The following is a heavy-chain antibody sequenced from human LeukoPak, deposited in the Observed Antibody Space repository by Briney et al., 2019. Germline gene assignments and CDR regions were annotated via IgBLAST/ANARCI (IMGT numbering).Heavy chain of an antibody. J-gene: IGHJ4*02. CDR2: INHSGST. V-gene: IGHV4-34*01. D-gene: IGHD5-18*01. Sequence: SETLSLTCAVYGGSFSGYYWSWIRQPPGKGVEWIGEINHSGSTNYNPSLKSRVTISVDTSKNQFSLKLSSVTAADTAVYYCARAPRYSYGYFDYWGQGTLVTVSS. CDR1: GGSFSGYY. CDR3: ARAPRYSYGYFDY.